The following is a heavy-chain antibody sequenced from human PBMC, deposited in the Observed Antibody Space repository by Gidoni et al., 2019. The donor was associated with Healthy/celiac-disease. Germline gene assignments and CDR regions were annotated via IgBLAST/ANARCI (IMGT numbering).Heavy chain of an antibody. CDR1: GFTFSSYS. D-gene: IGHD1-7*01. J-gene: IGHJ4*02. CDR3: ARDLVDWNYEDY. CDR2: ISSSSSYI. V-gene: IGHV3-21*01. Sequence: EVQLVESGGGLVKPGGSLRLSCAASGFTFSSYSMNWVRQAPGKGLEWVSSISSSSSYIYYADSVKGRFTISRDNAKNSLYLQMNSLRAEDTAVYYCARDLVDWNYEDYWGQGTLVTVSS.